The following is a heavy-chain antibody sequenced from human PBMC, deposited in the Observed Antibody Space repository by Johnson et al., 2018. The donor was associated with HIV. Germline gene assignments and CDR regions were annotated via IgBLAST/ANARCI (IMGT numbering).Heavy chain of an antibody. Sequence: QVQLVESGGGVVQPGGSLRLSCAASGFTFSSYGMHWVRQAPGKGLEWVAFIRYDGGNKYYADSVKGRFTISRDNSKNTLYLQMNSLWGEDTAFYYCARQYYGSGTDAFDIWGQGTTVTVSS. CDR2: IRYDGGNK. V-gene: IGHV3-30*02. CDR1: GFTFSSYG. CDR3: ARQYYGSGTDAFDI. J-gene: IGHJ3*02. D-gene: IGHD3-10*01.